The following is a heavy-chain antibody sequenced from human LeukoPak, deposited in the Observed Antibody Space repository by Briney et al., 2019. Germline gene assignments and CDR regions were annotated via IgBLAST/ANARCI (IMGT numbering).Heavy chain of an antibody. V-gene: IGHV4-38-2*02. D-gene: IGHD4-17*01. J-gene: IGHJ6*03. CDR2: IYRSGST. CDR1: NYSISNSLY. CDR3: ARGTYGYYMDV. Sequence: SETLCLTCSGSNYSISNSLYWGWLRQPPGKGLEWIGSIYRSGSTFYDPSLKSRVTISLDTSKNQFSLKLSSVTAADTAVYFCARGTYGYYMDVWGKGTTVTVSS.